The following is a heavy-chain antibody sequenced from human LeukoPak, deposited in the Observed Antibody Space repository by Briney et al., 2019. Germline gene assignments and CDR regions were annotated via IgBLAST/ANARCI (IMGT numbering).Heavy chain of an antibody. CDR1: GYASNAYG. D-gene: IGHD5-12*01. CDR2: ISGYNYNT. CDR3: ARDKSVATAPRHPFDY. J-gene: IGHJ4*02. Sequence: ASVKVSCEPSGYASNAYGISWVRQAPGRGLEWLGWISGYNYNTNYAQMFRGRVTMTIDTSTITAYMELGSLTSDGTAVYYCARDKSVATAPRHPFDYWGQGTLITVSS. V-gene: IGHV1-18*01.